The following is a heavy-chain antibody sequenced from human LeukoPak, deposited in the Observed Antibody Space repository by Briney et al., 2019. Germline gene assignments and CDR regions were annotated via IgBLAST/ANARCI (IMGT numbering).Heavy chain of an antibody. D-gene: IGHD3-9*01. J-gene: IGHJ4*02. Sequence: SETLSLTCIVSGYSINSGYHWGWIRQPPGKGLEWIGSIYHSGSTYYNPSLKSRVTISIDTSKNQFSLKLSSVTAADTAVYYCARRTRYFDWSYDYWGQGTLVTVSS. CDR3: ARRTRYFDWSYDY. V-gene: IGHV4-38-2*02. CDR1: GYSINSGYH. CDR2: IYHSGST.